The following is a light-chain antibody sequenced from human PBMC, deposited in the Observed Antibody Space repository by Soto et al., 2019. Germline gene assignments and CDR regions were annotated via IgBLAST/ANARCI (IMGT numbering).Light chain of an antibody. Sequence: EIVLTQSQGTLSLSPWERATLSCRASQSVSSSYFAWYQQKPGQAPRLLIYDASSRATGIPDRFSGSGSGPNFTLTISILEPVDFAVYYCQQYGSSPTFGQGTKVEIK. V-gene: IGKV3-20*01. CDR3: QQYGSSPT. CDR1: QSVSSSY. J-gene: IGKJ1*01. CDR2: DAS.